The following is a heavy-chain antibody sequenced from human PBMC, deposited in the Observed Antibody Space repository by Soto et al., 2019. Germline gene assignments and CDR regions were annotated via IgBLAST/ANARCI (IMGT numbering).Heavy chain of an antibody. V-gene: IGHV3-30-3*01. CDR3: ARDEGELWSPYLDY. CDR2: ISYDGSNK. J-gene: IGHJ4*02. Sequence: QVQLVASGGGVVQPGRSLRLSCAASGFTFSSYAMHWVRQAPGTGLEWVAVISYDGSNKYYADSVKGRFTISRDNSKNTLYLQMNSLRAEDTAVYYWARDEGELWSPYLDYGGQGTRVTVSA. D-gene: IGHD5-18*01. CDR1: GFTFSSYA.